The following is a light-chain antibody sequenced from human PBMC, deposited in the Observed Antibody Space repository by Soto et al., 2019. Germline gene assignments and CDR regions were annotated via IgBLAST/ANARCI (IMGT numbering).Light chain of an antibody. V-gene: IGKV3-20*01. Sequence: EIVLTQSPGTLSLSPCERATLFFSTSQSVNNNYLAWYQQKPGQAPRLLIYGASSRATGIPDRFSGSGSGTDFTLTISSLQSEDFAVYYCQQYGSSPLTFGGGTKVDTK. CDR2: GAS. CDR3: QQYGSSPLT. J-gene: IGKJ4*01. CDR1: QSVNNNY.